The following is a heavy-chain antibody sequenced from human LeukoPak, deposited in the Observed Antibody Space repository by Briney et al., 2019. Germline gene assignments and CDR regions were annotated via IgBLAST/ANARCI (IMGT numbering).Heavy chain of an antibody. CDR2: IYPGDSDT. J-gene: IGHJ5*02. D-gene: IGHD3-16*01. CDR1: GYSFTSYW. Sequence: GESLKISCKGSGYSFTSYWIGWVRQMPGKGLEWMGIIYPGDSDTRYSPSFQGQVTISADKSISTAYLQWSSLKASDTAMYYSARLQVGGAAVVGYSDPWGQGTLVTVSS. CDR3: ARLQVGGAAVVGYSDP. V-gene: IGHV5-51*01.